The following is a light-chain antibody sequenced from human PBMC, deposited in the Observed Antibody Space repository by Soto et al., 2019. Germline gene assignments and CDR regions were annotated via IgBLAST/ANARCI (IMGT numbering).Light chain of an antibody. CDR3: QQYGSSPRT. V-gene: IGKV3-20*01. Sequence: EIVMTQSPATLSVSPGERATLSCRASQSVSSNLAWYQQKPGQAPRLIIHGASSRATGVPDRITGSGSGTDFTLTISRLEPEDFAVYYCQQYGSSPRTFGQGTKVDI. CDR2: GAS. J-gene: IGKJ1*01. CDR1: QSVSSN.